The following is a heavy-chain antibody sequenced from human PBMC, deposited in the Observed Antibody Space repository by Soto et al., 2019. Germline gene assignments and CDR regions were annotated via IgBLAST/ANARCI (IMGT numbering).Heavy chain of an antibody. CDR1: GYIFTSHW. J-gene: IGHJ3*02. CDR2: IYPGDSDT. D-gene: IGHD3-10*01. V-gene: IGHV5-51*01. CDR3: ARRQVYYYGSGSRNRGDAFDI. Sequence: GESLKISCKGSGYIFTSHWIGWVRQMPGKGLELMGIIYPGDSDTRYSPSFQGHVTISADKSISTAYLQWSSLKASDTAIYYCARRQVYYYGSGSRNRGDAFDIWGQGTMVPVSS.